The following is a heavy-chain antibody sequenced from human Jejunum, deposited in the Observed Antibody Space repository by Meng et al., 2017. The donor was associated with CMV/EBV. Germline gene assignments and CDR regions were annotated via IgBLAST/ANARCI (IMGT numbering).Heavy chain of an antibody. CDR1: GFTFSGYT. Sequence: SGFTFSGYTMTWVRQAPGKGLEWVSRIRGNGGSAAYADSVQDRFTIFRDNSQNTLYLQMNSLRAEDTAVYYCAKGAAFGVTAPDYWGQGTLVTVSS. J-gene: IGHJ4*02. V-gene: IGHV3-23*01. D-gene: IGHD3-3*01. CDR2: IRGNGGSA. CDR3: AKGAAFGVTAPDY.